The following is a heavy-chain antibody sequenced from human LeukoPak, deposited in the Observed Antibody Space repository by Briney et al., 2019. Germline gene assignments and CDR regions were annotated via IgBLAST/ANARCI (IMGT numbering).Heavy chain of an antibody. CDR2: ISAYIGNT. J-gene: IGHJ4*02. Sequence: ASVKVSCKASGYTFTSYGISWVRQAPGQGLEWMGWISAYIGNTNYAQKLQGRVTMTTDTSTSTAYMELRSLRSDDTAVYYCARDLKPSAAGINYFDYWGQGTLVTVSS. CDR1: GYTFTSYG. V-gene: IGHV1-18*01. D-gene: IGHD6-13*01. CDR3: ARDLKPSAAGINYFDY.